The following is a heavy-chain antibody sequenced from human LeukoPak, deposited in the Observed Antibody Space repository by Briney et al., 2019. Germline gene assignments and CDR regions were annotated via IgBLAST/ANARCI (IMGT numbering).Heavy chain of an antibody. D-gene: IGHD2-8*01. J-gene: IGHJ4*02. Sequence: PSETLSLTCAVSGYSISSGYYWGWIRPPPGKGLEWIGSIYHSGSTYYNPSLKSRVTISVDTSKNQFSLKLSSVTAADTAVYYCARHCTNGVCFWWGQGTLVTVSS. V-gene: IGHV4-38-2*01. CDR2: IYHSGST. CDR3: ARHCTNGVCFW. CDR1: GYSISSGYY.